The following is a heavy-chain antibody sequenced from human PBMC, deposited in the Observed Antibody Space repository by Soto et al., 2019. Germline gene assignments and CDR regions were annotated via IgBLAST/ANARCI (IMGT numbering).Heavy chain of an antibody. CDR3: ATSFRYFDN. Sequence: EVQVLESGGGLAQPGGSLRLSCVASGFTFSDYAMAWVRQSPGKGLEWVSSISGSGGSTYYADSVKGRFTISRDNSKNTVTLQMNNLTLDDTAVYYCATSFRYFDNWGQGTRVTVSS. J-gene: IGHJ4*02. V-gene: IGHV3-23*01. CDR2: ISGSGGST. CDR1: GFTFSDYA. D-gene: IGHD3-9*01.